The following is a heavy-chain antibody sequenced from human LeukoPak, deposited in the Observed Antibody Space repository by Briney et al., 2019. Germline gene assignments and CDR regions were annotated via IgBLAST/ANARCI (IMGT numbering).Heavy chain of an antibody. CDR3: ARDARHRCWYFDL. D-gene: IGHD6-25*01. J-gene: IGHJ2*01. CDR2: IIPILGTA. V-gene: IGHV1-69*05. CDR1: GGTFSSCA. Sequence: SVKVSCKASGGTFSSCAISWVRQAPGQGLEWMGGIIPILGTANYAQKFQGRVTITTDESTSTAYMELSSLRSEDTAVYYCARDARHRCWYFDLWGRGTLVTVSS.